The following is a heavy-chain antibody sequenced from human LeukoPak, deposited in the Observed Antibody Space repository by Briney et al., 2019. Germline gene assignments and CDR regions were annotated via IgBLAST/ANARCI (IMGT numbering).Heavy chain of an antibody. J-gene: IGHJ6*03. CDR2: VNPNSGGT. CDR3: ARVRGFWSGYYTGDYYYYYMDV. V-gene: IGHV1-2*02. CDR1: GYTFTGYY. D-gene: IGHD3-3*01. Sequence: EASVKVSCTASGYTFTGYYMHWVRQAPGQGLEWMGWVNPNSGGTNYSQTFQGRVTMTRDTSISTAYMELSRLRSDDTAVYYCARVRGFWSGYYTGDYYYYYMDVWGKGTTVTVSS.